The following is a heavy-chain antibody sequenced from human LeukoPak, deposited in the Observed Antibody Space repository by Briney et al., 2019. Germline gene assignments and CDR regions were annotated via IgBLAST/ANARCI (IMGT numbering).Heavy chain of an antibody. CDR1: GGSISSYY. J-gene: IGHJ6*03. CDR3: ARESGIVVVPTADTSQEYYCYYMDV. V-gene: IGHV4-59*01. D-gene: IGHD2-2*01. Sequence: SETLSLTCTVSGGSISSYYWSWIRQPPGKGLEWIGYIYYSGSTNYNPSLKSRVTISVDTSKNQFSLKLSSVTAADTAVYYCARESGIVVVPTADTSQEYYCYYMDVWGKGTTVTVSS. CDR2: IYYSGST.